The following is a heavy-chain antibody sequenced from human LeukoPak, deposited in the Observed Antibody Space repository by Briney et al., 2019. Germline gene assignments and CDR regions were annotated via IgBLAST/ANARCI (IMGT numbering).Heavy chain of an antibody. CDR3: ARAGSGYYYHYFDY. CDR1: GGSISSYY. CDR2: IYYSGST. J-gene: IGHJ4*02. V-gene: IGHV4-59*12. Sequence: SETLSLTCTVSGGSISSYYWSWIRQPPGKGLEWIGYIYYSGSTNYNPSLKSRVTISVDTSKNQFSLKLSSVTAADTAVYYCARAGSGYYYHYFDYWGQGTLVTVSS. D-gene: IGHD3-22*01.